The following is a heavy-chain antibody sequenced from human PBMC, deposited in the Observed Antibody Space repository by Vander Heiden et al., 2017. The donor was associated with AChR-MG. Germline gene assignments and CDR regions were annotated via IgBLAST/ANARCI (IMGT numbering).Heavy chain of an antibody. Sequence: EVQLVESGGGLVKPGGSLRLSCAASGFTVSSYSMNWVRQAPGKGQGWVSSISSSSSNIYYADSVKGRFTISRDNAKNSRYLQMNSRRAEDTAVYYCARGPGGYDSSGYYHYWGQGTLVTVSS. CDR1: GFTVSSYS. J-gene: IGHJ4*02. CDR3: ARGPGGYDSSGYYHY. CDR2: ISSSSSNI. V-gene: IGHV3-21*01. D-gene: IGHD3-22*01.